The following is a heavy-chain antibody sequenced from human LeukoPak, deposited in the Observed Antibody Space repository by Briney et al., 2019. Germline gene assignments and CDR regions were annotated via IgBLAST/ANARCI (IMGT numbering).Heavy chain of an antibody. D-gene: IGHD3-10*01. CDR1: GYTFTSYG. Sequence: GASVKVSCKASGYTFTSYGISWVRQAPGQGLEWMGWISAYNGNTNYAQKLQGRVTMTTDTSTSTAYMELRSLRSDDTAVYYCARAVGSLYYYYMDVWGKGTTVTVSS. J-gene: IGHJ6*03. CDR2: ISAYNGNT. V-gene: IGHV1-18*01. CDR3: ARAVGSLYYYYMDV.